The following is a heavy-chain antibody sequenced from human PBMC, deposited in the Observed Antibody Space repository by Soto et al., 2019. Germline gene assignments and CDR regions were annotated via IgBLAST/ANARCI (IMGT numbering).Heavy chain of an antibody. CDR3: ARELAYCGGDCYPDFWFDP. CDR2: INPNSGGT. CDR1: GYTFTGYY. V-gene: IGHV1-2*04. J-gene: IGHJ5*02. Sequence: QVPLVQSGAEVKKPGASVKVSCKASGYTFTGYYMHWVRQAPGQGLEWMVWINPNSGGTNYAQKFQGWVTMTRDTSISTAYMELSRLRSDDTAVYYCARELAYCGGDCYPDFWFDPWGQGTLVTVSS. D-gene: IGHD2-21*02.